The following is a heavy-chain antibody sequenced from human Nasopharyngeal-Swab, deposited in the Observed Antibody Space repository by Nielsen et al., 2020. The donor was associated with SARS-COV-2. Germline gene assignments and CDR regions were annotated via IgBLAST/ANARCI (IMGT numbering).Heavy chain of an antibody. J-gene: IGHJ4*02. CDR1: GFVFSSDW. CDR2: IKRKADGGTV. V-gene: IGHV3-15*01. Sequence: GGSLRLSCAASGFVFSSDWMSWVRQAPGKGLEWVGRIKRKADGGTVEYATAVRGRFSISRDDSRNTLFLQMNRLKTEDTAVYYCTTLHRTGWFWGQGTLVTVSS. CDR3: TTLHRTGWF. D-gene: IGHD6-19*01.